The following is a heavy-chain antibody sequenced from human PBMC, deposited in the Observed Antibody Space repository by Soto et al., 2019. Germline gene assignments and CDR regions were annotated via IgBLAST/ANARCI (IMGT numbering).Heavy chain of an antibody. J-gene: IGHJ6*02. CDR2: INHSGST. CDR1: GGSFSGYY. CDR3: ARAYIVVVPQYYYYYGMDV. Sequence: QVQLQQWGAGLLKPSETLSLTCAVYGGSFSGYYWSWIRQPPGKGLEWIGEINHSGSTNYNPSLKSRVTISVDTSKNQFSLKLSSVTAADTAVYYCARAYIVVVPQYYYYYGMDVWGQGTTVTVSS. D-gene: IGHD2-2*01. V-gene: IGHV4-34*01.